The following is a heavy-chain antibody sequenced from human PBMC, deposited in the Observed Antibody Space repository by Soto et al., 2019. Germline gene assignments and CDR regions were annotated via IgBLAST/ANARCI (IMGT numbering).Heavy chain of an antibody. Sequence: GGSLRLSCAASGFTFSSYGMHWVRQAPGKGLEWVAVISYDGSNKYYADSVKGRFTISRDNSKNTLYLQMNSLRAEDTAVYYCANVGYYDSSGYNWGQGTLVTVSS. J-gene: IGHJ4*02. CDR3: ANVGYYDSSGYN. D-gene: IGHD3-22*01. CDR1: GFTFSSYG. V-gene: IGHV3-30*18. CDR2: ISYDGSNK.